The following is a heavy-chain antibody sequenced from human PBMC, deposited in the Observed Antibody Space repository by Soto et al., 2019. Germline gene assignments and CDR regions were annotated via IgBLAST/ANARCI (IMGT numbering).Heavy chain of an antibody. Sequence: ESLKISCKGSGYSFTSYWISWVRQMPGKGLEWMGRIDPSDSYTNYSPSFQGHVTISADKSISTAYLQWSSLKASDTAMHYCARHPYSSSWGGYYYYGMDVWGQGTTVTVSS. CDR1: GYSFTSYW. CDR3: ARHPYSSSWGGYYYYGMDV. J-gene: IGHJ6*02. CDR2: IDPSDSYT. D-gene: IGHD6-13*01. V-gene: IGHV5-10-1*01.